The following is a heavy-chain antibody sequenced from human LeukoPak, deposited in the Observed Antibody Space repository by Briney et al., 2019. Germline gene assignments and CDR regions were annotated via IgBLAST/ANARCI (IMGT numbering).Heavy chain of an antibody. D-gene: IGHD3-3*02. J-gene: IGHJ4*02. Sequence: SETLSLTCTVSGGSISSYYWSWIRQPPGKGLEWIGYIYYSGSTNYNPSLKSRVTISVDPSNHQFPLKLSSVTAADMAVYYCATFSREGPEWGQGPLVPVSS. CDR2: IYYSGST. V-gene: IGHV4-59*12. CDR3: ATFSREGPE. CDR1: GGSISSYY.